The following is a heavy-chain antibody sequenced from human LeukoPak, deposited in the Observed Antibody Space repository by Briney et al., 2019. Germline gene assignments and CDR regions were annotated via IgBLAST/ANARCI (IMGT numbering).Heavy chain of an antibody. CDR1: GLTFSSYW. D-gene: IGHD3-22*01. CDR2: INWDGSST. V-gene: IGHV3-74*01. CDR3: ASGEFDYYDSIMF. Sequence: GGSLRLSCAASGLTFSSYWMHWVRQAPGKGLVWVSRINWDGSSTSYVDSVKGRFTISRDNAKNTLYLQMNSLRAEDTAVYYCASGEFDYYDSIMFGGQGTLVTVSS. J-gene: IGHJ4*02.